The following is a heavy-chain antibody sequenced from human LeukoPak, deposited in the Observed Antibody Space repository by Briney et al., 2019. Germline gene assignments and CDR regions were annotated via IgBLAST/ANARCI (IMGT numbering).Heavy chain of an antibody. CDR3: ARDGTIAANYYYGMDV. D-gene: IGHD6-6*01. V-gene: IGHV4-4*07. Sequence: PSETLSLTCTVSGGSISSYYWSWIRQPAGKGLEWIGRIYTSGSTNYNPSLKSRVTMSVDTSKNQFSLKLSSVTAADTAVYYCARDGTIAANYYYGMDVWGQGTTVTVPS. CDR2: IYTSGST. J-gene: IGHJ6*02. CDR1: GGSISSYY.